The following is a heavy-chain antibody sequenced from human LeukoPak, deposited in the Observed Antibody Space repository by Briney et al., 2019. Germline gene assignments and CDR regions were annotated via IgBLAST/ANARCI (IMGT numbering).Heavy chain of an antibody. CDR3: ARRRTGDYFDS. CDR1: VFSLTTTRMW. J-gene: IGHJ4*02. V-gene: IGHV2-70*11. Sequence: SVPALLKPTQTLTLTCTVAVFSLTTTRMWVSCIRQPPAKALEWLARIDWDDDKYDTTSLKTRLTISKNTSKNQVVLTMTNMNPVDTATYYCARRRTGDYFDSWGPGTLVTVSS. D-gene: IGHD3/OR15-3a*01. CDR2: IDWDDDK.